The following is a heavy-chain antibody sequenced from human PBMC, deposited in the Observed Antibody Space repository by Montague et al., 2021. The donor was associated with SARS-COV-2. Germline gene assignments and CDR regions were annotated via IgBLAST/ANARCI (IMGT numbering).Heavy chain of an antibody. J-gene: IGHJ6*02. CDR3: AKDSYYYGLGYGMDV. CDR1: GSTFSNSA. V-gene: IGHV3-23*01. Sequence: SLRLSCAASGSTFSNSAMNWVRQAPGKGLEWVSGSSGSDGGTHYXXSLKGRFTISRDNSKNVLYLQMNSLRAEDTALYYCAKDSYYYGLGYGMDVWGQGTTVTVSS. CDR2: SSGSDGGT. D-gene: IGHD3-10*01.